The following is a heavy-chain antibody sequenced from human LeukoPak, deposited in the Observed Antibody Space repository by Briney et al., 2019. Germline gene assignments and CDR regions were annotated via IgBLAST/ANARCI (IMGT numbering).Heavy chain of an antibody. CDR1: GFTFSSYR. CDR2: ISSRSSYI. J-gene: IGHJ4*02. V-gene: IGHV3-21*04. D-gene: IGHD4-17*01. CDR3: ARDRADPDYGDYVFAY. Sequence: PGGSLRLSCAASGFTFSSYRMNWVRQAPGKGLAWVSSISSRSSYIYYADSLKGRFTISRDNAKNSLYLNIHSLRPDETAGEYFARDRADPDYGDYVFAYWGQGTLVTVSS.